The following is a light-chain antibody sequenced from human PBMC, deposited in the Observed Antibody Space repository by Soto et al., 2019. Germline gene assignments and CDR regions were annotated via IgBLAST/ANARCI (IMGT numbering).Light chain of an antibody. CDR2: GAS. J-gene: IGKJ3*01. CDR3: QRYGMSAIFT. Sequence: DIVLTQSPGTLSLSPGERATLSCRASQRVSSNYLAWYQQRPGQAARLLISGASKRAAGVQDTFSGSGSGTDFTLTISRLEPEDFAVFYCQRYGMSAIFTFGPGTTVDIK. CDR1: QRVSSNY. V-gene: IGKV3-20*01.